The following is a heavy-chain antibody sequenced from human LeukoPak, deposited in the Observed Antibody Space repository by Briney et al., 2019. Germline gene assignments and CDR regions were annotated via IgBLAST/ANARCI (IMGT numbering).Heavy chain of an antibody. CDR1: GFSLSTSGMC. V-gene: IGHV2-70*11. CDR2: IDWDDDK. CDR3: ARVDYYDSSGYDAFDI. D-gene: IGHD3-22*01. J-gene: IGHJ3*02. Sequence: ESGPVLVKPTQTLTLTCTFSGFSLSTSGMCVSWIRQPPGKALEWLARIDWDDDKYYSTSLKTRLTISKDTSKNQVVLTMTNMDPVDTATYYCARVDYYDSSGYDAFDIWGQGTMVTVSS.